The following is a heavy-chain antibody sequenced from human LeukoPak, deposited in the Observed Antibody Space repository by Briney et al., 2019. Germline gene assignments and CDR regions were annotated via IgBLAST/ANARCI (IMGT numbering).Heavy chain of an antibody. J-gene: IGHJ4*02. Sequence: GGSLRLSCGASGFPFSSHRMDWVRQAPGKGLGWVSSISSGNDYIYYADSVMGRFTISRDNAKNSLFLQMDRLRAEDTAVYYCARSRGPPTHFDYWGQGTLVTVPS. CDR1: GFPFSSHR. V-gene: IGHV3-21*01. D-gene: IGHD6-25*01. CDR2: ISSGNDYI. CDR3: ARSRGPPTHFDY.